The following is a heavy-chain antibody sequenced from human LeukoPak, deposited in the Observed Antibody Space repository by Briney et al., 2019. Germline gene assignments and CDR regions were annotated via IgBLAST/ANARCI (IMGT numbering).Heavy chain of an antibody. Sequence: SESLSLTCAVYGGSFSGYYWSWIRQPPGKGLEWIGEINHSGSTNYNPSLKSRVTISVDTSKNQFSLKLSSVTAADTAVYYCARRGSSGWYVPRYFQHWGRGTLVTVSS. J-gene: IGHJ1*01. V-gene: IGHV4-34*01. CDR1: GGSFSGYY. D-gene: IGHD6-19*01. CDR2: INHSGST. CDR3: ARRGSSGWYVPRYFQH.